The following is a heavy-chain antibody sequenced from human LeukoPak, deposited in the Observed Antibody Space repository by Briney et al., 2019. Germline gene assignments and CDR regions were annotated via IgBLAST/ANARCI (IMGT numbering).Heavy chain of an antibody. CDR1: GFTFMTYS. Sequence: GGSLRLSCAASGFTFMTYSMSWVRQAPGKGLEWVSSISGGSNDIHYADSVKGRFTISRDNTKNSLYLQMNSLRAEDTAVYYCARGTLFDPWGQGTLVTASS. CDR2: ISGGSNDI. D-gene: IGHD1-14*01. J-gene: IGHJ5*02. V-gene: IGHV3-21*01. CDR3: ARGTLFDP.